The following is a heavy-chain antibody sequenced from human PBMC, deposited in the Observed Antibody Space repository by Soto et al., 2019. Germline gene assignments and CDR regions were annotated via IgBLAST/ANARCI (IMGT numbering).Heavy chain of an antibody. Sequence: EVQLLESGGDLIQPGGSLRLSCAASGFTFSNCAMSWVRQAPGKGLEWVSDISGSGGTYYADSVKGRFTVSRENYNNTLYLQMNNLRAEDTALNYCAREAPYSNSWGDFDYWGQGTLVTVTS. D-gene: IGHD4-4*01. CDR3: AREAPYSNSWGDFDY. CDR1: GFTFSNCA. J-gene: IGHJ4*02. V-gene: IGHV3-23*01. CDR2: ISGSGGT.